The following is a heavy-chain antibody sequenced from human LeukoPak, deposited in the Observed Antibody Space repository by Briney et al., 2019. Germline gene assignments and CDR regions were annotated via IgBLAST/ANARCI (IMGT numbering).Heavy chain of an antibody. V-gene: IGHV3-30-3*01. CDR3: ARNLRIVVVDATGNY. J-gene: IGHJ4*02. Sequence: QSGGSLRLSCAVSGFSLDDYAMRWVRHAPGKGREWVAVISYDGSNKYYADSVKGRFTISRDDSKIRMYLKMMSLRAEDAAVYYCARNLRIVVVDATGNYWGQGTLATVSS. D-gene: IGHD2-15*01. CDR2: ISYDGSNK. CDR1: GFSLDDYA.